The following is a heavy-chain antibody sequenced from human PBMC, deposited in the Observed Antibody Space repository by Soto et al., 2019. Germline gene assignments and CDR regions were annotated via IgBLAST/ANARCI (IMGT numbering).Heavy chain of an antibody. D-gene: IGHD3-3*01. CDR2: INPNSGGT. CDR3: ARDRGYDFWSGYYPFGYYYYGMDV. Sequence: ASVKVSCKASGYTFTGYYMPWVRQAPGQGLEWMGWINPNSGGTNYAQKFQGWVTMTRETSISTAYMELSRLRSDDTAVYYCARDRGYDFWSGYYPFGYYYYGMDVWGQGTTVTVSS. V-gene: IGHV1-2*04. CDR1: GYTFTGYY. J-gene: IGHJ6*02.